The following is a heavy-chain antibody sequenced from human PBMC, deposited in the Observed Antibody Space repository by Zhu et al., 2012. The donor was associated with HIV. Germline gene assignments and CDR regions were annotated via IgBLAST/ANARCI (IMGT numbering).Heavy chain of an antibody. CDR3: ARRTSSGSQRRGRYVDC. Sequence: QVQLQESGPGLVKPSETLSLTCAVSGYSISSGYYWGWIRQPPGKGLEWIGSIYHSGSTYYNPSLKSRVTISVDTSKNQFSLKLSSVTAADTAIYYCARRTSSGSQRRGRYVDCWGQGTLVTVSS. CDR1: GYSISSGYY. J-gene: IGHJ4*02. D-gene: IGHD1-26*01. V-gene: IGHV4-38-2*01. CDR2: IYHSGST.